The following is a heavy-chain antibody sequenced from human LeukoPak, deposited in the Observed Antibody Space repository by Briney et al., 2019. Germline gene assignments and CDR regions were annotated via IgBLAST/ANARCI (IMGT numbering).Heavy chain of an antibody. CDR1: GGSISSSSYY. V-gene: IGHV4-39*01. D-gene: IGHD1-26*01. Sequence: SETLSLTCTVSGGSISSSSYYWGWIRQPPGKGLEWIGSIYYSGSTYYNPSLKSRVTISVDTSKNQFSLKLSSVTAADTAGYYCARQLGGATNGYCGQGTLVTVSS. J-gene: IGHJ4*02. CDR2: IYYSGST. CDR3: ARQLGGATNGY.